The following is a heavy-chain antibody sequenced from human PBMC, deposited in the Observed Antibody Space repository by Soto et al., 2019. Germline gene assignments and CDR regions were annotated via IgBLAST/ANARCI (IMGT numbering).Heavy chain of an antibody. J-gene: IGHJ4*02. CDR2: IFDNGRT. V-gene: IGHV4-59*11. D-gene: IGHD2-21*02. CDR1: GGSIGNHY. CDR3: ARIRGSRVTPSDY. Sequence: SQTLPLTCTVSGGSIGNHYWSWIRQPPGKGLEYIGYIFDNGRTDYNPSLKSRVTISIDTSKNQFSLKLTSVTAADTAIYYCARIRGSRVTPSDYWGQGTLVTVSS.